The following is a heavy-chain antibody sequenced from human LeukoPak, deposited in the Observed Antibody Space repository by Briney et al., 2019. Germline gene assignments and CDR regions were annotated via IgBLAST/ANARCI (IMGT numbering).Heavy chain of an antibody. CDR1: GFTFSSYS. CDR2: ISSSSSTI. CDR3: ARESYGSGSYL. Sequence: PGGSLRLSCAASGFTFSSYSMNWVRQAPGKGLEWVSYISSSSSTIYYADSVKGRLTISRDNAKNSLYLQMNSLRAEDTAVYYCARESYGSGSYLWGQGTMVTVSS. D-gene: IGHD3-10*01. J-gene: IGHJ3*01. V-gene: IGHV3-48*04.